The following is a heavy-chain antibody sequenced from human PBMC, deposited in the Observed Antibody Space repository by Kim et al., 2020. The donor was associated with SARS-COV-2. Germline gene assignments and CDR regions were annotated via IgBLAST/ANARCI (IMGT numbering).Heavy chain of an antibody. V-gene: IGHV1-2*06. D-gene: IGHD3-10*01. Sequence: ASVKVSCKASGYTFTGYYMHWVRQAPAQGLEWMGRINPNSGGTNYAQKFQGRVTMTRDTSISTAYMELSRLRSDDTAVYYCARDIFSGSYYHSDYWGQGTLVTVSS. CDR2: INPNSGGT. CDR3: ARDIFSGSYYHSDY. J-gene: IGHJ4*02. CDR1: GYTFTGYY.